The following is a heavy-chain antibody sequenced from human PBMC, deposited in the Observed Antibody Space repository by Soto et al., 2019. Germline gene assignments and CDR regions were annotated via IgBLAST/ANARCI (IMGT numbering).Heavy chain of an antibody. D-gene: IGHD4-17*01. CDR2: IYWDDDK. Sequence: QITLKESGPTLVQPTQTLTLTCTFSGFSLSTSGVGVGWIRQPPGKALEWLALIYWDDDKRYSPSLKSRLTITKDTANNQVGLTMTNMDPVDTATYYCAHRPNFGGPTFFDYWGQGMLVTVSS. CDR3: AHRPNFGGPTFFDY. J-gene: IGHJ4*02. V-gene: IGHV2-5*02. CDR1: GFSLSTSGVG.